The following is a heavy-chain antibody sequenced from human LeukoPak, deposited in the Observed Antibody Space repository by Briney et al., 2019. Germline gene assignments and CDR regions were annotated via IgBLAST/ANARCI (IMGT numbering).Heavy chain of an antibody. V-gene: IGHV3-30*04. Sequence: GGSLRLSCAVSGFNLSSYAMYWVRQAPGKGLEWVATVSYEGRNKRYADSVNGRITISRDNSKSTLDLEMNSLRPEDTAVYFCARDGSHYYDSSGFFDHWGQGTRVTVSS. CDR2: VSYEGRNK. D-gene: IGHD3-22*01. CDR1: GFNLSSYA. J-gene: IGHJ4*02. CDR3: ARDGSHYYDSSGFFDH.